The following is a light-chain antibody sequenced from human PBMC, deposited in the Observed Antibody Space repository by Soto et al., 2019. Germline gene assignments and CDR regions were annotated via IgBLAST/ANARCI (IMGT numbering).Light chain of an antibody. CDR2: EAS. CDR1: QSIGNW. Sequence: ASVGDRVTITCRASQSIGNWLAWYQQKPGRAPKFLIYEASSLESGVPSRFSGSGSGTDFTLTISGLQPDDFATYYCQQYKSYPLTFGQGTKVDIK. CDR3: QQYKSYPLT. J-gene: IGKJ1*01. V-gene: IGKV1-5*03.